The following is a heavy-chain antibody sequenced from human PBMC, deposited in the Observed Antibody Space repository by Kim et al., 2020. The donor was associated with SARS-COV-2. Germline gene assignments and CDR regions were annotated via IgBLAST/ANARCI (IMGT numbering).Heavy chain of an antibody. CDR3: ARGRVGVVPSPILGLGPFWKYYYMDG. D-gene: IGHD2-2*01. J-gene: IGHJ6*03. Sequence: SETLSLTCAIFGESFSDYHWTWVRRPPGKGLEWIGEINHSGSTNYNPSLKSRVTISSDTSKNQFSLKVTTLTAADTAVYFCARGRVGVVPSPILGLGPFWKYYYMDGWGRGATVTVSS. CDR2: INHSGST. CDR1: GESFSDYH. V-gene: IGHV4-34*01.